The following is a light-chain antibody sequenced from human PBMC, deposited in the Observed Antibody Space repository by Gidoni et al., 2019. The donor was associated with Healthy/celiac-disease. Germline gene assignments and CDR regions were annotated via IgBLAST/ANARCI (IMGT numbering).Light chain of an antibody. J-gene: IGKJ1*01. CDR2: KAY. CDR1: QIISSW. V-gene: IGKV1-5*03. Sequence: IQLTQSPSTLSASVGERVTISCRASQIISSWLAWYQQKPGKAPKLLIYKAYSLESGVPSRFSGSGSGTEFTLTISSLQPDDFATYYCQQYNSYSRTFGQGTKVEIK. CDR3: QQYNSYSRT.